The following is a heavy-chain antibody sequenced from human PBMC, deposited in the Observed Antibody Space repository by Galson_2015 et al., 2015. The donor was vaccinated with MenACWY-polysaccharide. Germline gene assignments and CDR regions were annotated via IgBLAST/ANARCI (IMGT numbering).Heavy chain of an antibody. Sequence: SLRLSCAASGFTFSSYAMHWVRQAPGKGLEWVAVISYDETNKYYADSVKGRFTISRDNSKKMLYLRMDSLRNEDTALYYCARSYCDRTNCYGMDVWGQGTTVSVSS. CDR3: ARSYCDRTNCYGMDV. J-gene: IGHJ6*02. CDR2: ISYDETNK. V-gene: IGHV3-30-3*01. D-gene: IGHD2-21*01. CDR1: GFTFSSYA.